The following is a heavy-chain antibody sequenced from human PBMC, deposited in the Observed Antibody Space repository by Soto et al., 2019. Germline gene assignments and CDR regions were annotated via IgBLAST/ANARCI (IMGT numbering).Heavy chain of an antibody. CDR3: ARDRGAYGMDV. J-gene: IGHJ6*02. CDR2: ISAYNGNT. Sequence: QVQLVQSGAEVKKPGASVKVSCKASGYTFTSYGISWVRQAPGQGLEWMRWISAYNGNTNYAQKVQGRFTMTTDTSASIAYMELRSLRSDDTAVYYCARDRGAYGMDVWGQGTTVTVSS. V-gene: IGHV1-18*01. CDR1: GYTFTSYG.